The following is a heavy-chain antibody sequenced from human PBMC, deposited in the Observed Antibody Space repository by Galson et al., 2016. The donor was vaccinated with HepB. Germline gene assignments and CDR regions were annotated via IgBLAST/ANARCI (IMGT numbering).Heavy chain of an antibody. CDR1: GFSFSTYW. CDR3: ARDIGSGSFHMGDCCYGMDV. D-gene: IGHD3-10*01. V-gene: IGHV3-7*03. Sequence: SLRLSCAASGFSFSTYWMSWVRQAPGKGLEWVANIKQDGSEKYFVASVKGRFTISRDNAKNSLYLQMTSLGVEDTAVYYCARDIGSGSFHMGDCCYGMDVWGQVTTVTVSS. CDR2: IKQDGSEK. J-gene: IGHJ6*02.